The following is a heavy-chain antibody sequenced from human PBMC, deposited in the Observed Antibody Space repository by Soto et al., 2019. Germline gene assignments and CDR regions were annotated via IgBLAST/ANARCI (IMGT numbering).Heavy chain of an antibody. Sequence: PGGSLRLSCAASGFTFNTNEMSWVRQAPGKGLEWVSYISSGGSAIYYADSVKGRFTISRDNAKNSLYLQMNSLRAEDTAVYYCARDRIVLMVYAIEPLMDVWGQGTTVTVSS. CDR1: GFTFNTNE. J-gene: IGHJ6*02. CDR3: ARDRIVLMVYAIEPLMDV. D-gene: IGHD2-8*01. V-gene: IGHV3-48*03. CDR2: ISSGGSAI.